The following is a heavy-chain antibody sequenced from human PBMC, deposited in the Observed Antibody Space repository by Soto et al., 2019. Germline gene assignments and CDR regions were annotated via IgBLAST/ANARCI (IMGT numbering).Heavy chain of an antibody. CDR3: ATGLEVAENYYYYGMDV. CDR2: INPNSGGT. J-gene: IGHJ6*02. D-gene: IGHD6-19*01. V-gene: IGHV1-2*02. Sequence: ASVKVSCKASGYTFTGYYMHWVRQAPGQGLEWMGWINPNSGGTNYAQKFQGRVTMTRDTSISTAYMELSRLRSDDTAVYYCATGLEVAENYYYYGMDVWGQGTTVTVSS. CDR1: GYTFTGYY.